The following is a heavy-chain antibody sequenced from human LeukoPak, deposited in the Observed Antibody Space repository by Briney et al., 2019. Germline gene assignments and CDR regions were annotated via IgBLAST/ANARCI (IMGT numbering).Heavy chain of an antibody. CDR2: ISYDGSNK. CDR1: GFTFSSYA. Sequence: SGGSLRLSCAASGFTFSSYAMHWVRQAPGKGLEWVAAISYDGSNKYYADSVKGRFTISRDNSKNTLYLQMNSLRAEDTAVYYCARENYGDHYFDYWGQGTLVTVSS. J-gene: IGHJ4*02. V-gene: IGHV3-30-3*01. D-gene: IGHD4-17*01. CDR3: ARENYGDHYFDY.